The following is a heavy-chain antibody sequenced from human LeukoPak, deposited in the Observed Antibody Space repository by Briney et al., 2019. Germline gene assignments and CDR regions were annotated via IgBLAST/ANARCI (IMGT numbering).Heavy chain of an antibody. Sequence: XSVKVSCKASGYTFTGYYMHWVRQAPGQGLEWMGWINPNSGGTNYAQKFQGWVTMTRDTSISTAYMELSRLRSDDTAVYYCARDWVAAAGPYYYYYGMDVWGQGTTVTVSS. CDR2: INPNSGGT. CDR1: GYTFTGYY. J-gene: IGHJ6*02. D-gene: IGHD6-13*01. CDR3: ARDWVAAAGPYYYYYGMDV. V-gene: IGHV1-2*04.